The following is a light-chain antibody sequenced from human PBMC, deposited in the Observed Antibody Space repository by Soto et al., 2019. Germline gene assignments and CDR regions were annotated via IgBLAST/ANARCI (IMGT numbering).Light chain of an antibody. Sequence: EVVMTQYPASLSVSPVGRATLSRMVSQSISSNLAWYQQRPGQAPRLLIYGASTRATGVPARFSGSGSGTEFTLTVSSLQSEDFAVYYCQQYTHGPVWTVGQGTKV. CDR3: QQYTHGPVWT. CDR2: GAS. CDR1: QSISSN. J-gene: IGKJ1*01. V-gene: IGKV3-15*01.